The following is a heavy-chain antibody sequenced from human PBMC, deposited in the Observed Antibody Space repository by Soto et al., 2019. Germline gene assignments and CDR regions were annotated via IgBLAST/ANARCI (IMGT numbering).Heavy chain of an antibody. CDR2: IYPGGSDT. J-gene: IGHJ6*02. CDR1: GYSFASYW. Sequence: GESLKISCQGSGYSFASYWIGWVRQMPGKDLEWMGIIYPGGSDTRYSPSFQGQVTISADKSLRTAYLQWTSLKASDTALYYCARTRSFTLGFYYDGMDVWGQGXTVTVYS. CDR3: ARTRSFTLGFYYDGMDV. V-gene: IGHV5-51*01. D-gene: IGHD6-6*01.